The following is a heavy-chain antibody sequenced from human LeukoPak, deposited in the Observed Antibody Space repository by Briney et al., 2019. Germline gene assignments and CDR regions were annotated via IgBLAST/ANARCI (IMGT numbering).Heavy chain of an antibody. CDR3: ARGAPPLWLGELGGNWFDP. V-gene: IGHV4-31*03. J-gene: IGHJ5*02. D-gene: IGHD3-10*01. Sequence: SETLSLTCTVSGGSISSGGYYWSWIRQHPGKGLEWIGYIYYSGSTYYNPSLKSRVTISVDTSKNQFSLKLSSVTAADTAVYYWARGAPPLWLGELGGNWFDPWGKGTLVTVS. CDR2: IYYSGST. CDR1: GGSISSGGYY.